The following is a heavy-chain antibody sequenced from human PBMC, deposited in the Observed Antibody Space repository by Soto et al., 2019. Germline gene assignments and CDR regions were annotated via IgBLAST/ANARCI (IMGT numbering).Heavy chain of an antibody. CDR2: INWNGGTT. Sequence: EVQLVESGGGVVRPGGSLRLSCVASGFTFDDYGRSWVRQVPGKGLEWVSGINWNGGTTHYADSVKGRFTISRDNARNSLYLQMNGLRAEDTALYYCAKSQSPMVRGVIEAFDYWGQGTLVTVSS. CDR3: AKSQSPMVRGVIEAFDY. V-gene: IGHV3-20*04. J-gene: IGHJ4*02. D-gene: IGHD3-10*01. CDR1: GFTFDDYG.